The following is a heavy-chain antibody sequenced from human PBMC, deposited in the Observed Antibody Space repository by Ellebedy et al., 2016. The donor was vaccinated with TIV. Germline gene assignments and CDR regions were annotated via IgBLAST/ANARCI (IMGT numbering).Heavy chain of an antibody. CDR3: TRGPTHGGFDY. Sequence: GESLKISCAASGFTFSSYAMSWVRQAPGKGLEWVSAISGSGGSTYYADSVKGRFTISRDISKNTLFLQMNSLRVEDTAVYYCTRGPTHGGFDYWGQGTLVTVSS. CDR2: ISGSGGST. V-gene: IGHV3-23*01. D-gene: IGHD3-16*01. J-gene: IGHJ4*02. CDR1: GFTFSSYA.